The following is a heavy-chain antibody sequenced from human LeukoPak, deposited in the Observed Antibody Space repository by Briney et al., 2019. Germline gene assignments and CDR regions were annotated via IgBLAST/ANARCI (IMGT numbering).Heavy chain of an antibody. CDR3: ARESRSYYDILTGYSKPGNWFDP. J-gene: IGHJ5*02. CDR1: GYTFTGYY. CDR2: INPNSGGT. Sequence: ASVKVSCKASGYTFTGYYMHWVRQAPGQGLEWMGGINPNSGGTKYAQKFQGRVTMTRDTSISTAYMELSRLRSDDTAVYYCARESRSYYDILTGYSKPGNWFDPWGQGTLVTVSS. D-gene: IGHD3-9*01. V-gene: IGHV1-2*02.